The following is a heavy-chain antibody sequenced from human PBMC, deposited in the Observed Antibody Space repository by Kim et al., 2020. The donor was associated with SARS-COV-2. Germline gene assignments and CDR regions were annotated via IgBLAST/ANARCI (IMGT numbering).Heavy chain of an antibody. D-gene: IGHD4-17*01. J-gene: IGHJ6*02. CDR3: AKDAWVNTLRWGWSYYYYGMDV. CDR2: IAYDRSNK. CDR1: GLTFSSCG. V-gene: IGHV3-30*18. Sequence: GGSLRLSCAASGLTFSSCGMHWVRQAPGKGLEWVAVIAYDRSNKNYADSVKGRFTISRDNSKNTLYLQMNSLRADDTAVYYCAKDAWVNTLRWGWSYYYYGMDVWGQGTTVTVSS.